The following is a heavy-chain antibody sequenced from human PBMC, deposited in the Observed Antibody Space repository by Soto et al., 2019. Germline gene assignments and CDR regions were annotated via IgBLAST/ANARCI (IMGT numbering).Heavy chain of an antibody. CDR3: ARGNTVVTAAGAFDI. Sequence: ASVKVSCKASGCTFSSYTISCVRQAPGQGLEWMGRIIPILGIANYAQKFQGRVTITADKSTSTAYMELSSLRSEDTAVYYCARGNTVVTAAGAFDIWGQGTMVTVSS. CDR2: IIPILGIA. V-gene: IGHV1-69*02. J-gene: IGHJ3*02. CDR1: GCTFSSYT. D-gene: IGHD2-15*01.